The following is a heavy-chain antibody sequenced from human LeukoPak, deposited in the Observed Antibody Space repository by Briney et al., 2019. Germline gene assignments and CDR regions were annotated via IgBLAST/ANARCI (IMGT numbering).Heavy chain of an antibody. Sequence: GRSLRLSCAASGFIFGDYAMHWVRQAPGKGLEWVSGISWNSDSIAYADSVKGRFTISRDNAKNTLYLQMNSLGVEDMALYYCAKSFGSTSYPLDYWGQGTLVTVSS. J-gene: IGHJ4*02. CDR3: AKSFGSTSYPLDY. CDR2: ISWNSDSI. D-gene: IGHD3-10*01. V-gene: IGHV3-9*03. CDR1: GFIFGDYA.